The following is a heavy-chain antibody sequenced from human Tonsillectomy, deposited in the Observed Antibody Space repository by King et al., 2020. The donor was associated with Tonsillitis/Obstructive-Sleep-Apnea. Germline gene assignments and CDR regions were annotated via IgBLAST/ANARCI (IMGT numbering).Heavy chain of an antibody. D-gene: IGHD3-22*01. Sequence: LQLQESGPGLVKPSETLSLTCTVSGGSISSNYYYWGWIRQPPGKGLEWIGSIYYSGNTYYNPSLKSRVTISVDMSKNQFSLKLSSVTAADTAVYYCARQQYYYDSSGARYYFHYWGQGTLVTVSS. CDR1: GGSISSNYYY. V-gene: IGHV4-39*01. CDR3: ARQQYYYDSSGARYYFHY. CDR2: IYYSGNT. J-gene: IGHJ4*02.